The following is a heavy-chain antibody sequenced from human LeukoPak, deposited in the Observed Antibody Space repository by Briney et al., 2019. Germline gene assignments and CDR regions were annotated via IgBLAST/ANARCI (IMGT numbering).Heavy chain of an antibody. CDR1: GGSISSHY. CDR2: IYTSGST. CDR3: ARDRVGATSYFDY. J-gene: IGHJ4*02. Sequence: SETLSLTCTVSGGSISSHYWSWIRQPAGKGLEWIGRIYTSGSTNYSPSLKSRVTISVDKSKNQFSLKLSSVTAADTAVYYCARDRVGATSYFDYWGQGTLVTVSS. V-gene: IGHV4-4*07. D-gene: IGHD1-26*01.